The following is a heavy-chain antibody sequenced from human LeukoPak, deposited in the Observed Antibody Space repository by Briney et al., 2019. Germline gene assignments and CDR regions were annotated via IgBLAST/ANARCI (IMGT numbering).Heavy chain of an antibody. CDR3: ARDNGSGYTYGYEHYYSYIDV. CDR2: IHSGGTT. Sequence: PSETLSLTCTVSGGSIGDDYFTWIRQPAGKGLEWIGRIHSGGTTNYNPSLMSRVTLSIDTSEKQISLRLTSMTAADTALYYCARDNGSGYTYGYEHYYSYIDVWGKGTTVTVSS. CDR1: GGSIGDDY. V-gene: IGHV4-4*07. D-gene: IGHD5-18*01. J-gene: IGHJ6*03.